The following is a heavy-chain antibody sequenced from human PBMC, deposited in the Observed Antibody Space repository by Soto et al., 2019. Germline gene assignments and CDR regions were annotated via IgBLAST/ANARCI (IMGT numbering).Heavy chain of an antibody. D-gene: IGHD4-4*01. CDR1: GFTFSNAW. V-gene: IGHV3-15*07. CDR3: TTLPPTTALIYYYGMDV. CDR2: IKSKTDGGTT. J-gene: IGHJ6*02. Sequence: GGSLRLSCAASGFTFSNAWMNWVRQAPGKGLEWVGRIKSKTDGGTTDYAAPVKGRFTISRDDSKNTLYLQMNSLKTEDTAVYYCTTLPPTTALIYYYGMDVWGQGTTVTAP.